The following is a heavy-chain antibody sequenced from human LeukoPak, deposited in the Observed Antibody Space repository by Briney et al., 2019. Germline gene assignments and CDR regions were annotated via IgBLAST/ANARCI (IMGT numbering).Heavy chain of an antibody. Sequence: GGSLRLSCAASGFTFSSYSMNWVRQAPGKGLEWVSSISSSSSYIYYADSVKGRFTISRDNAKNSLYLQMNSLRAEDTAVYYCARGTGHDLFDYWGQGTLVTVSS. CDR1: GFTFSSYS. V-gene: IGHV3-21*01. CDR3: ARGTGHDLFDY. CDR2: ISSSSSYI. D-gene: IGHD2-8*02. J-gene: IGHJ4*02.